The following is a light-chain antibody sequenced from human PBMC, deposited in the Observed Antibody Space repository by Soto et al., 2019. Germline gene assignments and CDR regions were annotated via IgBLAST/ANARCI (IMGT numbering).Light chain of an antibody. CDR3: HKYNSAPWT. CDR2: GAS. CDR1: QGINNY. V-gene: IGKV1-27*01. Sequence: DIQMTQSPSSLSASVGDRITITCRASQGINNYLAWYQQKPGKVPKLLIYGASILHSGVPSRFSGSGSGTDVTLTISSLQPEDVATYYFHKYNSAPWTFGPGTKVDVK. J-gene: IGKJ3*01.